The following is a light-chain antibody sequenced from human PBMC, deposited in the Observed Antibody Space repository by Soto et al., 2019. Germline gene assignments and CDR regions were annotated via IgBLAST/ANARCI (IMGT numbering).Light chain of an antibody. J-gene: IGKJ4*01. CDR1: ESVNNN. V-gene: IGKV3-15*01. Sequence: EIVMTQSPATLSVSPGERATVSCRASESVNNNLAWYQHKPGQAPRLLIYFASTRATGIPARFSGSGSATEFSLTITSLQPEDFAVYYCQQYNNWHLTFGGGTKVET. CDR3: QQYNNWHLT. CDR2: FAS.